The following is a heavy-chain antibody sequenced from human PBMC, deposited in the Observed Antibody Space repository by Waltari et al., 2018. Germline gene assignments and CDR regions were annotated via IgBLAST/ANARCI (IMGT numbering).Heavy chain of an antibody. CDR1: GGSISSYY. D-gene: IGHD3-10*01. Sequence: QVQLQESVPGLVKPSETLSLTCTVSGGSISSYYWSWIRQPAGKGLEWIGRIYTSGSTNYTPSPKGRFTMSGDSSKNQFSLKLGAVTAADTAVYYCAREYYYGSGSYGSNWFDPWGQGTLVTVSS. CDR2: IYTSGST. J-gene: IGHJ5*02. CDR3: AREYYYGSGSYGSNWFDP. V-gene: IGHV4-4*07.